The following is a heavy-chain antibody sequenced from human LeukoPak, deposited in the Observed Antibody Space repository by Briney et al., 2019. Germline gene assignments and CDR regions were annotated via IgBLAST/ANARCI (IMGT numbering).Heavy chain of an antibody. Sequence: SETLSLTCAVYGGSFSGYYWSWIRQPPGKGLEWIGEINHSGSTNYNPSLKSRVSISVDTSKNQFSLKLSSVTAADTAVYYCARVSGGGSTAYWGQGTLVTVSS. V-gene: IGHV4-34*01. J-gene: IGHJ4*02. CDR3: ARVSGGGSTAY. CDR1: GGSFSGYY. D-gene: IGHD5/OR15-5a*01. CDR2: INHSGST.